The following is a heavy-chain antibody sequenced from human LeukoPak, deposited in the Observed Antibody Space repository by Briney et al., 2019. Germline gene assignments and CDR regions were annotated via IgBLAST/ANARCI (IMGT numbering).Heavy chain of an antibody. D-gene: IGHD6-13*01. Sequence: PSETLSLTCTVSGGSISSYYWSWIRQPAGKGLEWIGRIYTSGSTNYNPSLKSRVTMSVDTSKNQFSLKLSSVTAADTAVYYCARDGGSSWPRWFDPWGQGTLVTVSS. CDR2: IYTSGST. V-gene: IGHV4-4*07. CDR1: GGSISSYY. CDR3: ARDGGSSWPRWFDP. J-gene: IGHJ5*02.